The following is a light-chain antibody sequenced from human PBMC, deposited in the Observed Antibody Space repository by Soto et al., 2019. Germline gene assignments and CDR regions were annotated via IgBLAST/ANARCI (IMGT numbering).Light chain of an antibody. V-gene: IGKV1-39*01. J-gene: IGKJ2*01. Sequence: DIQMTPSPSSLSASVGDRVTITCRASQSIAGYLSWFQQKQGKAPNLLIFDASSLQSGVPSRFSGSGSGTDFTLTITSLQPEDFATYYCQQSYSMPRTFGQGTQLEIK. CDR3: QQSYSMPRT. CDR1: QSIAGY. CDR2: DAS.